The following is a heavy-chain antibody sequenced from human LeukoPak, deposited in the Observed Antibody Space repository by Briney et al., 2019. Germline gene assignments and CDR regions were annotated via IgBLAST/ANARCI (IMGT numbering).Heavy chain of an antibody. CDR3: ARDVATFGYFDY. CDR2: ISYDGSNR. CDR1: GFTFSSYG. D-gene: IGHD5-12*01. J-gene: IGHJ4*02. Sequence: GRSLRLSCAASGFTFSSYGMHWVRQAPGKGLEWVAVISYDGSNRYYADSVKGRFTISRDNSKNTLYLQMNSLRAEDTAVYYCARDVATFGYFDYWGQGTLVTVSS. V-gene: IGHV3-30-3*01.